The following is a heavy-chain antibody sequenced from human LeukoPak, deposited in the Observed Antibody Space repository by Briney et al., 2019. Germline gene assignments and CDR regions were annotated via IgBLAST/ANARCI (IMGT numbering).Heavy chain of an antibody. D-gene: IGHD2-15*01. Sequence: SVKVSCKASGGTVSSYAISWVRQAPRQGLEWMGGIIPIFGTANYAQKSQGRVTITADESTSTAYMELSSLRSEDTAVYYCAREGHAYCSGGSCYFNWFDPWGQGTLVTVSS. CDR2: IIPIFGTA. J-gene: IGHJ5*02. CDR3: AREGHAYCSGGSCYFNWFDP. CDR1: GGTVSSYA. V-gene: IGHV1-69*13.